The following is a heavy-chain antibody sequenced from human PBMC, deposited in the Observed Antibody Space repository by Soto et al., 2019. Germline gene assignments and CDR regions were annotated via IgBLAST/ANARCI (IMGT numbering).Heavy chain of an antibody. J-gene: IGHJ4*02. D-gene: IGHD2-15*01. Sequence: GGSLRLSCAASGFPFSSQAMHWVRQAPGKGLEWLAVISFDGYNKQYADSVKGRFTVSRDNSKHSLYLQMDSLRAEDTAIYHCARDLSGGRAARGFDSWGQGTLVTVSS. V-gene: IGHV3-30-3*01. CDR1: GFPFSSQA. CDR2: ISFDGYNK. CDR3: ARDLSGGRAARGFDS.